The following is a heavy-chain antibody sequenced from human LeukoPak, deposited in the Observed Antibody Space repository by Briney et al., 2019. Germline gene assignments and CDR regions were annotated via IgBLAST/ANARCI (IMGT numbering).Heavy chain of an antibody. CDR2: IKQDGSEK. CDR1: GFTFSSYW. V-gene: IGHV3-7*01. CDR3: AKDLRFLEWFYDY. J-gene: IGHJ4*02. Sequence: GGSLRLSCAASGFTFSSYWMSWVRQAPGKGLEWVANIKQDGSEKYYVDSVKGRFTISRDNAKNSLYLQMNSLRAEDTAVYYCAKDLRFLEWFYDYWGQGTLVTVSS. D-gene: IGHD3-3*01.